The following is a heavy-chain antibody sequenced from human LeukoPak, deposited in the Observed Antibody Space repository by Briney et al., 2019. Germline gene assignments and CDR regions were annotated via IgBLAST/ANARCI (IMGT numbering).Heavy chain of an antibody. CDR2: ISYVGSNK. CDR1: GFTFSSYA. CDR3: ARDIQAYSYGIYGMDV. Sequence: QTGGSLRLSCAASGFTFSSYAMHWVRQAPGKGLEWVAVISYVGSNKYYADSVKGRFTISRDNSKNTLYLQMNSLRAEDTAVYYCARDIQAYSYGIYGMDVWGQGTTVTVSS. J-gene: IGHJ6*02. V-gene: IGHV3-30-3*01. D-gene: IGHD5-18*01.